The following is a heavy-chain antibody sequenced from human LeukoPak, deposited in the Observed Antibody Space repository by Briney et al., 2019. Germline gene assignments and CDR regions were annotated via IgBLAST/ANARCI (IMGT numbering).Heavy chain of an antibody. D-gene: IGHD3-10*01. V-gene: IGHV3-30-3*01. CDR1: GFTFSSYA. Sequence: GGSLRLSCAASGFTFSSYAMHWVRQAPGTGLEWVAVMSYDGYNKYYADSVRGRFTISRDNSKNTLFLQMNSLRAEDTAVYYCARDFSGSSRVDYWGQGTLVTVSS. CDR2: MSYDGYNK. CDR3: ARDFSGSSRVDY. J-gene: IGHJ4*02.